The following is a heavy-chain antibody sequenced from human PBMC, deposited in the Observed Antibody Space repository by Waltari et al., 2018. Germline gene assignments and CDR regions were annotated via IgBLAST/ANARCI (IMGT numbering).Heavy chain of an antibody. CDR2: IYSVGST. CDR3: ARPVGNET. J-gene: IGHJ5*02. V-gene: IGHV3-53*01. Sequence: EVQLVESGGGLVQPGGSLRLSCAASGFSVSGVYMTWVRQAPGKGLEWLSIIYSVGSTYYADSVKCRFTISRDNSKNTVFLQMNSLRVDDTAVYYCARPVGNETWGQGTLVTVSS. D-gene: IGHD1-26*01. CDR1: GFSVSGVY.